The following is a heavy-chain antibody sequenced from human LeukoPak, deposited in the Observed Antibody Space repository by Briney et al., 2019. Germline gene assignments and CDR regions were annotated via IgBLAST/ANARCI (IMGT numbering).Heavy chain of an antibody. CDR2: IYYSGST. Sequence: PSETLSLTCTVSGASISSYYWSWIRQAPGKGLEWIGYIYYSGSTNYNPSLKSRVTISLDTSKNQFSLRLTSVTAADTAVYYCATVREAYYFDYWGQGTLVAVSS. J-gene: IGHJ4*02. CDR1: GASISSYY. D-gene: IGHD3-10*01. CDR3: ATVREAYYFDY. V-gene: IGHV4-59*08.